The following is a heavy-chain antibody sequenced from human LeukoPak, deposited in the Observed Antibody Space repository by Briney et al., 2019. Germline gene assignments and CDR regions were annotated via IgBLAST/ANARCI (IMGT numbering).Heavy chain of an antibody. V-gene: IGHV4-59*11. CDR3: ARTYHYGSGSYFLFDF. D-gene: IGHD3-10*01. J-gene: IGHJ4*02. Sequence: SETLSLTCTVPGDSISGHYWSWIRQPPGTGLEWIGYIYYSGSTDYNPSLKSRVTISVDTSKNQFSLKLSSVTAADTAVYYCARTYHYGSGSYFLFDFWGQGTLVTVSS. CDR2: IYYSGST. CDR1: GDSISGHY.